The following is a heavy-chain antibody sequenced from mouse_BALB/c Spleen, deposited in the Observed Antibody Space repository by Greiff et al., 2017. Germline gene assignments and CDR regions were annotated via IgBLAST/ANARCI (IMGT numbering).Heavy chain of an antibody. Sequence: LQESGPELVKPGASVRISCKASGYTFTSYYIHWVKQRPGQGLEWIGWIYPGNVNTKYNEKFKGKATLTADKSSSTAYMQLSSLTSEDSAVYFCARSGGSPDAMDYWGQGTSVTVSS. CDR2: IYPGNVNT. CDR3: ARSGGSPDAMDY. D-gene: IGHD1-1*02. CDR1: GYTFTSYY. V-gene: IGHV1S56*01. J-gene: IGHJ4*01.